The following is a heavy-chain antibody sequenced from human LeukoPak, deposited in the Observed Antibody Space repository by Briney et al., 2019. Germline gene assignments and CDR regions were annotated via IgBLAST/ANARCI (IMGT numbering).Heavy chain of an antibody. J-gene: IGHJ3*02. CDR2: ISWNGGSM. D-gene: IGHD3-10*01. CDR3: AKDSYGGSGSYYLYSFDM. Sequence: GGSLRLSCTASGFTFDDYAMHWVRQPPGKGLEWVSGISWNGGSMGYADSVKGRFTVSRDNAKNSLYLQMSSLRVEDTAFYYCAKDSYGGSGSYYLYSFDMWGQGTMVTVSS. V-gene: IGHV3-9*01. CDR1: GFTFDDYA.